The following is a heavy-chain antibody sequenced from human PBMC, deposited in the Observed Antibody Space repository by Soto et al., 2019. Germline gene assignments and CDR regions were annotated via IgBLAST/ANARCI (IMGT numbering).Heavy chain of an antibody. CDR3: AKDLLAAAAFNWFDP. V-gene: IGHV3-30*18. D-gene: IGHD6-13*01. Sequence: QPGGSLRLSCAASGFTFSSYGMHWVRQAPGKGLEWVAVISYDGSNKYYADSVKGRFTISRDNSKNTLYLQMNSLRAEDTAVYYCAKDLLAAAAFNWFDPWGQGTLVTVSS. J-gene: IGHJ5*02. CDR2: ISYDGSNK. CDR1: GFTFSSYG.